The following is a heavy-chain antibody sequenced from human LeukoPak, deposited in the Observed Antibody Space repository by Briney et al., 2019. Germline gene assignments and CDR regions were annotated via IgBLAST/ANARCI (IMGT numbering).Heavy chain of an antibody. CDR3: ARHSPYSWNDGLGYFDP. Sequence: PSETLSLTCTVSGGSINSNFYYWGWVRQAPGKGLEWIGSFKYPENTYPTESLKSRVNISVDTSKNQFSLKLNSVSAADTGVYYCARHSPYSWNDGLGYFDPWGQGIVVTVS. J-gene: IGHJ5*02. V-gene: IGHV4-39*01. D-gene: IGHD1-1*01. CDR1: GGSINSNFYY. CDR2: FKYPENT.